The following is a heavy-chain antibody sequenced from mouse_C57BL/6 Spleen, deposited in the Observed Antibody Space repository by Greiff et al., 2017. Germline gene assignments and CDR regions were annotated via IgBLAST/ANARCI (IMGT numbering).Heavy chain of an antibody. CDR1: GFTFSDYG. Sequence: ELMLVESGGGLVKPGGSLKLSCAASGFTFSDYGMHWFRQAPEKGLEWVAYISSGSSTIYYADTVKGRFTISRDNAKNTLFLQMTSLRSEDTAMYYCARGVGSYNFDYWGQGTTLTVSS. J-gene: IGHJ2*01. CDR2: ISSGSSTI. V-gene: IGHV5-17*01. CDR3: ARGVGSYNFDY. D-gene: IGHD1-1*02.